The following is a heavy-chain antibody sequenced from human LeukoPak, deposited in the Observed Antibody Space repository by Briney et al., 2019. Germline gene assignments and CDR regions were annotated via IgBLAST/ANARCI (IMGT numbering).Heavy chain of an antibody. CDR3: AKAYYGDYAPLDV. Sequence: PGGSLRLSCVASGFTLSNYAMSWVRQAPGKGLEWVSGISGGGASTYYADSVKGRFTISRDNSKNTLYLQMNSLRAEDTAVYYCAKAYYGDYAPLDVWGQGTTVTVS. J-gene: IGHJ6*02. D-gene: IGHD4-17*01. CDR1: GFTLSNYA. V-gene: IGHV3-23*01. CDR2: ISGGGAST.